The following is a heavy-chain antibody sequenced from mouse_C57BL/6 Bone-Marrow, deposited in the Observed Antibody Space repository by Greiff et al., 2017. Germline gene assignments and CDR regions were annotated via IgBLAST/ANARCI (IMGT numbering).Heavy chain of an antibody. Sequence: VQLQQSGPVLVKPGASVKMSCKASGYTFTDYYMNWVKQSHGKSLEWIGVINPYNGGTSYNQKFKGKATLTVDKSSSTAYMELNSLTSEDSAVXYCARSHYYGSSYQGAMDYWGQGTSVTVSS. CDR2: INPYNGGT. D-gene: IGHD1-1*01. V-gene: IGHV1-19*01. CDR1: GYTFTDYY. J-gene: IGHJ4*01. CDR3: ARSHYYGSSYQGAMDY.